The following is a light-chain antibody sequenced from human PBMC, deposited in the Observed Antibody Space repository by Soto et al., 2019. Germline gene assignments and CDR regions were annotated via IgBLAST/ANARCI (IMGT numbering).Light chain of an antibody. V-gene: IGKV3-15*01. J-gene: IGKJ1*01. CDR3: QQYNNWLRWT. Sequence: EIVMTQTPATRSISPGERATLSCWASQSIGSNLAWYQQRPGQGPRLLIYDASTRATGIPARFSGSGSGTDFTLTISSLQSEDFAVYYCQQYNNWLRWTFGQGTKVEIK. CDR2: DAS. CDR1: QSIGSN.